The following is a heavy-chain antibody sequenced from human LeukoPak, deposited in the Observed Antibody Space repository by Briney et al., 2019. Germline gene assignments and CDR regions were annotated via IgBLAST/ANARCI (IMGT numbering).Heavy chain of an antibody. CDR3: ARVYSSGWYPDYYYYYGMDV. V-gene: IGHV1-69*13. J-gene: IGHJ6*02. D-gene: IGHD6-19*01. Sequence: SVKVSCKASGGTFSSYAISWVRQAPGQGLEWMGGIIPIFGTANYAQKFQGRVTITADESTGTVYMELSSLRSEDTAVYYCARVYSSGWYPDYYYYYGMDVWGQGTTVTVSS. CDR2: IIPIFGTA. CDR1: GGTFSSYA.